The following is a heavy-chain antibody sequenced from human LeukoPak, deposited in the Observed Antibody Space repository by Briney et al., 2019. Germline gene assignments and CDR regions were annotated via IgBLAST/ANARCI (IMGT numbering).Heavy chain of an antibody. CDR2: IYTSGST. V-gene: IGHV4-61*02. J-gene: IGHJ4*02. Sequence: SETLSLTCTVSGGSISSGSYYWSWIRQPAGKGLEWIGRIYTSGSTNYNPSLKSRVTISVDTSKNQFSLKLSSVTAADTAVYYCAREGVFDFWSGYNYFDYWGQGTLVTVSS. D-gene: IGHD3-3*01. CDR1: GGSISSGSYY. CDR3: AREGVFDFWSGYNYFDY.